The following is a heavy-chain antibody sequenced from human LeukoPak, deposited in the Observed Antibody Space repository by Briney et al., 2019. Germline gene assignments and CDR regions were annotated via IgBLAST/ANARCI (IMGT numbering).Heavy chain of an antibody. Sequence: GESLRISCKGSGYSFTSYWISWVRQMPGKGLEWMGRIDPSDSYTNYNPSFQGHVSISADKPISTASLQWSSLKASDTAMYYCASRSRFGITMVREVTENYFDYWGQGTLVTVSS. J-gene: IGHJ4*02. CDR1: GYSFTSYW. CDR3: ASRSRFGITMVREVTENYFDY. D-gene: IGHD3-10*01. V-gene: IGHV5-10-1*01. CDR2: IDPSDSYT.